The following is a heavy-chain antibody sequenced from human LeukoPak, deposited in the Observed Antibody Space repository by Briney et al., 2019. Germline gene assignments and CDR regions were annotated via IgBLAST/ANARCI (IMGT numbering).Heavy chain of an antibody. J-gene: IGHJ6*03. D-gene: IGHD6-19*01. CDR2: IKSKTDGGTT. CDR3: AKDRVEQWLVYYYYYMDV. V-gene: IGHV3-15*01. Sequence: PGGSLRLSCSASGFTFSNYAMSWVRQAPGKGLEWVGRIKSKTDGGTTDYAAPVKGRFTISRDDSKNTLYLQMNSLKTEDTAVYYCAKDRVEQWLVYYYYYMDVWGKGTTVTVSS. CDR1: GFTFSNYA.